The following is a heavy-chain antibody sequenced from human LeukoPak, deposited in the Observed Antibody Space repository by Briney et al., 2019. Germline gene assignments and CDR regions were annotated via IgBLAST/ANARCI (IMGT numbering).Heavy chain of an antibody. D-gene: IGHD3-22*01. V-gene: IGHV1-46*03. Sequence: ASVKVSCKXSGYTFTSYYMHWVRQAPGQGLEWMGIINPSGGSTSYAQKFQGRVTMTRDTSTSTVYMELSSLRSEDTAVYYCARDPTYYYDSSGYPLYYFDYWGQGTLVTVSS. CDR1: GYTFTSYY. CDR2: INPSGGST. J-gene: IGHJ4*02. CDR3: ARDPTYYYDSSGYPLYYFDY.